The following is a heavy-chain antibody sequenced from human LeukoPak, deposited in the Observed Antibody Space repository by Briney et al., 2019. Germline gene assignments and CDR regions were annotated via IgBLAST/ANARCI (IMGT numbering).Heavy chain of an antibody. J-gene: IGHJ4*02. CDR1: GYTFTSYG. CDR3: ARWGHCSGGSCYVGFDY. V-gene: IGHV1-18*01. Sequence: ASVKVSCKASGYTFTSYGISWVRQAPGQGLEWMGWISAYNGNTNYAQKLQGRVTMTTDTSTSTAYMELRSLRSDDTAVYYCARWGHCSGGSCYVGFDYWGQGTLVTVSS. D-gene: IGHD2-15*01. CDR2: ISAYNGNT.